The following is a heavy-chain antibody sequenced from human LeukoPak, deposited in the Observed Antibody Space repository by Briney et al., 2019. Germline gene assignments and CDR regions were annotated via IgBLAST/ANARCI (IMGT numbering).Heavy chain of an antibody. D-gene: IGHD3-9*01. Sequence: SETLSLTCAVYGGSFSGYYWSWIRQPPGKGLEWIGEINHSGSTYYNPSLKSRVTISVDTSKNQFSLKLSSVTAADTAVYYCARAPGRYDMRNFDYWGQGTLVTVSS. CDR1: GGSFSGYY. J-gene: IGHJ4*02. CDR2: INHSGST. CDR3: ARAPGRYDMRNFDY. V-gene: IGHV4-34*01.